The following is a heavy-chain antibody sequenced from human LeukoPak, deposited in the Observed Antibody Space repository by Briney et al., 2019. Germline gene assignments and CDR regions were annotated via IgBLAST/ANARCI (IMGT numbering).Heavy chain of an antibody. Sequence: GGSLRLSCAASGFTFLTYGMSWVRQAPGKGLEWVSGISGSGTSTYYTASVKGRFTISRDNSKNTLYLQMNSLRTEDTAVYYCARDFVIYYYDSSGYYNDWGQGTLVTVSS. CDR1: GFTFLTYG. J-gene: IGHJ4*02. CDR3: ARDFVIYYYDSSGYYND. CDR2: ISGSGTST. D-gene: IGHD3-22*01. V-gene: IGHV3-23*01.